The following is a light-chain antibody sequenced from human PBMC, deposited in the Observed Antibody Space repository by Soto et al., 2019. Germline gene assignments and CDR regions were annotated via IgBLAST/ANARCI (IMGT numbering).Light chain of an antibody. CDR1: QSVSSSY. Sequence: EIFLTQSPWXLXXXXVXXXTRSCIXSQSVSSSYLAWYQQKPGQAPRLLIYGASSRATGIPDRFSGSGSGTDFTLIVSRLEPEDFAVYYCQQYGSSPWTFGQGTKVDIK. CDR3: QQYGSSPWT. J-gene: IGKJ1*01. CDR2: GAS. V-gene: IGKV3-20*01.